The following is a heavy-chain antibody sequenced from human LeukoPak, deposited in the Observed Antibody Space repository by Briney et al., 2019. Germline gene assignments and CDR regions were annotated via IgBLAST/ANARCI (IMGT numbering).Heavy chain of an antibody. CDR2: ASSNGFTK. D-gene: IGHD6-19*01. CDR3: ARELGGSGFDY. V-gene: IGHV3-48*03. Sequence: GGSLRLSCAASGFTFGSYEMNWVRQAPGKGLEWIAYASSNGFTKNYADSAKGRFTISRDNAKNSLYLQMNTLRAEDTAVYYCARELGGSGFDYWGQGTLVTVSS. CDR1: GFTFGSYE. J-gene: IGHJ4*02.